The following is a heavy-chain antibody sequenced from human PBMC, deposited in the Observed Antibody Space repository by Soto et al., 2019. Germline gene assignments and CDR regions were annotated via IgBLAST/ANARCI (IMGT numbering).Heavy chain of an antibody. D-gene: IGHD3-16*02. Sequence: QVQLQQWGAGLLKPSETLSLTCAVYGGSFSGYYWSWIRQPPGKGLEWIGEINHSGRTNYNPDLKSRVTLTVNTDNAQFALKLSSVSAADTAVYYCARETSWPGFVYFDYWGQGTLVTVSS. J-gene: IGHJ4*02. CDR3: ARETSWPGFVYFDY. V-gene: IGHV4-34*01. CDR2: INHSGRT. CDR1: GGSFSGYY.